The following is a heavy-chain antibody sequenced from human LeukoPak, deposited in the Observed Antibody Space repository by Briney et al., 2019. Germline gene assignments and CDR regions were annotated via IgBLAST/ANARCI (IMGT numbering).Heavy chain of an antibody. J-gene: IGHJ3*02. D-gene: IGHD2-21*01. CDR3: ASDMGQNCGGDCYSDAFDI. Sequence: SETLSLTCTVSGYSISSGYYWGWIRQPPGKGLEWIGSIYHSGSTYYNPSLKSRVTISVDTSKNQFSLKLSSVTAADTAVYYCASDMGQNCGGDCYSDAFDIWGQGTMVTVSS. CDR1: GYSISSGYY. V-gene: IGHV4-38-2*02. CDR2: IYHSGST.